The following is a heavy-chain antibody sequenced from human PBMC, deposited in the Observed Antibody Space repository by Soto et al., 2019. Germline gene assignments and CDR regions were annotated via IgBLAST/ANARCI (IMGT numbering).Heavy chain of an antibody. J-gene: IGHJ4*02. D-gene: IGHD3-9*01. CDR1: GFTFSSYA. Sequence: GGSLRLSCAASGFTFSSYAMSWVRQAPGKGLEWVSAISGSGGSTYYADSVKGRFTISRDNSKNTLYLQMNSLRAEDTAVYYCAKAGLKYYDILTGPDYWGQGTLVTVSS. CDR3: AKAGLKYYDILTGPDY. V-gene: IGHV3-23*01. CDR2: ISGSGGST.